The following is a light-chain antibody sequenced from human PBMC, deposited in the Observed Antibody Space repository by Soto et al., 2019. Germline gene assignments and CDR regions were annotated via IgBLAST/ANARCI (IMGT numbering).Light chain of an antibody. Sequence: EIVLTQSPATLSLSPGERATLSFRSSQSISSYLAWYQQKPGQAPRLLIYDASNRATGIPARFSGSGSGTDFTLTISSLEPEDFALYYCQQRNNWPITFGQGTKVDIK. CDR3: QQRNNWPIT. CDR1: QSISSY. J-gene: IGKJ1*01. V-gene: IGKV3-11*01. CDR2: DAS.